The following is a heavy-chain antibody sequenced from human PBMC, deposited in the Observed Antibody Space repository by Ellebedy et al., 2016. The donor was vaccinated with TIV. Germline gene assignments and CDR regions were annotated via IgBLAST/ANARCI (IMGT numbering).Heavy chain of an antibody. V-gene: IGHV3-7*01. Sequence: GESLKIPCAASGFTFSDYWMSWVRQAPGKGLEWVANIQQDGSEKYYVDSVKGRFTIARDNAKNSLYLQMNSLRDEDTAVYCCAREASGSYWGQGTLVTVSS. CDR1: GFTFSDYW. J-gene: IGHJ4*02. D-gene: IGHD1-26*01. CDR3: AREASGSY. CDR2: IQQDGSEK.